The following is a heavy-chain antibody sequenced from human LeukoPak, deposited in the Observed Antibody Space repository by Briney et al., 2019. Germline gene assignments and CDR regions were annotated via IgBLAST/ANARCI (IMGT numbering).Heavy chain of an antibody. Sequence: GGSLRLSCTASGFPFSNNVMTWVRQAPGRGLEWLSAINRRGYSTYYADSVKGRFTISRDNSKNTLYLQMNSLRAEDTAMYYCAKTFPYGTTWYGFCDYWGRGALATVSS. J-gene: IGHJ4*02. V-gene: IGHV3-23*01. D-gene: IGHD3-3*01. CDR2: INRRGYST. CDR3: AKTFPYGTTWYGFCDY. CDR1: GFPFSNNV.